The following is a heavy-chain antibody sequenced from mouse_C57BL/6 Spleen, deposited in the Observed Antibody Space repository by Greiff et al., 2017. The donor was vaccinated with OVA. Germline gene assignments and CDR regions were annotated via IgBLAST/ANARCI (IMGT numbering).Heavy chain of an antibody. J-gene: IGHJ2*01. V-gene: IGHV3-6*01. CDR3: ARRGAYDGYYCFDY. CDR2: ISYDGSN. Sequence: EVKLVESGPGLVKPSQSLSLTCSVTGYSITSGYYWNWIRQFPGNKLEWMGYISYDGSNNYNPSLKNRISITRDTSKNQFFLKLNSVTTEDTATYYCARRGAYDGYYCFDYWGQGTTLTVSS. CDR1: GYSITSGYY. D-gene: IGHD2-3*01.